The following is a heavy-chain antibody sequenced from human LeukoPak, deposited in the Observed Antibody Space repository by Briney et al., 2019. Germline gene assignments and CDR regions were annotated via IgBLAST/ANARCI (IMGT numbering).Heavy chain of an antibody. D-gene: IGHD3-22*01. CDR1: GFTFSNAW. Sequence: AGTLRLTCAASGFTFSNAWMSWVRQAPGKGLEWVGRINSKTDGGTTDYAAPVKGRFTISRDDSKNTLYLQMNSLKTEDTAVYYCTTPPLYDSSGYYSDYWGQGTLVTVSS. J-gene: IGHJ4*02. V-gene: IGHV3-15*01. CDR2: INSKTDGGTT. CDR3: TTPPLYDSSGYYSDY.